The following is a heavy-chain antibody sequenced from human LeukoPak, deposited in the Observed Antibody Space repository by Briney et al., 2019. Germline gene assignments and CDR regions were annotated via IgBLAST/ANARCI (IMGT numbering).Heavy chain of an antibody. J-gene: IGHJ5*02. V-gene: IGHV4-34*01. CDR3: ARVDTAMSAFDP. Sequence: ASETLSLTCAVYGGSFSAYYWNWIRQPPGKGLEWLGQINHGGTTNYNPSLKGRVTISLDTSKNQMSLRLSSVTAADTAVYYCARVDTAMSAFDPWGQGTLVTVSS. CDR2: INHGGTT. D-gene: IGHD5-18*01. CDR1: GGSFSAYY.